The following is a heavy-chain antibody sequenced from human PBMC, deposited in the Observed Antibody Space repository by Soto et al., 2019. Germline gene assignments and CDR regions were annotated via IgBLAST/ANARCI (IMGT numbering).Heavy chain of an antibody. CDR2: IIPIFGTA. CDR3: ARDLGQPPAT. D-gene: IGHD2-2*01. J-gene: IGHJ5*02. Sequence: QVQLLQSGAEVKKPGSSVKVSCKASGGTFSIYAISWVRQAPGQGLEWRGGIIPIFGTANYEQKCQGRVTITADKYTSTVYMELSSLRSEDTAVYYCARDLGQPPATWGQGTLVTVSS. V-gene: IGHV1-69*06. CDR1: GGTFSIYA.